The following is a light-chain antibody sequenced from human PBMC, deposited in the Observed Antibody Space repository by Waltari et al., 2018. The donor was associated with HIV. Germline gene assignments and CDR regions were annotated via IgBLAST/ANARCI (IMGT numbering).Light chain of an antibody. CDR1: QSVTTK. CDR3: LQDNNWPPWT. V-gene: IGKV3-15*01. Sequence: EVVMTQSPATLSVSPGESANLSWRASQSVTTKLALYQQKPGQAPRLLIYGASTRATGVPARFSGGGSGTEFTLTISSLQSEDFAVYYCLQDNNWPPWTFGQGTKVEIK. J-gene: IGKJ1*01. CDR2: GAS.